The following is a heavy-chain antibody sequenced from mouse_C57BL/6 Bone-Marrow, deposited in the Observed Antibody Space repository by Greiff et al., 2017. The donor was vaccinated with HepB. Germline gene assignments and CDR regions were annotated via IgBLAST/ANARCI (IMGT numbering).Heavy chain of an antibody. Sequence: QVQLQQSGAELAKPGASVKLSCKASGYTFTSYWMHWVKQRPGQGLEWIGYINPSSGYTKYNQKFKDKATLTAEKSSITAYMQLSSLTYEDSAVYYYARSNYYGSSPYYFDYWGQGTTLTVSS. CDR3: ARSNYYGSSPYYFDY. V-gene: IGHV1-7*01. D-gene: IGHD1-1*01. CDR1: GYTFTSYW. CDR2: INPSSGYT. J-gene: IGHJ2*01.